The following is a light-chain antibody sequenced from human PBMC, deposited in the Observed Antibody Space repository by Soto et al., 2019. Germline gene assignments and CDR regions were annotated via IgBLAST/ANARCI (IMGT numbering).Light chain of an antibody. CDR2: DAS. J-gene: IGKJ5*01. CDR3: QQLNSYPIT. V-gene: IGKV1-5*01. CDR1: QSISSW. Sequence: DIQMTQSPSPLSASVGDRVTITCPASQSISSWLAWYQQKPGKAPKLLIYDASSLESGVPSRFSGSGSGTDFTLTISSLQPEDVATYYCQQLNSYPITLGQGTRLEI.